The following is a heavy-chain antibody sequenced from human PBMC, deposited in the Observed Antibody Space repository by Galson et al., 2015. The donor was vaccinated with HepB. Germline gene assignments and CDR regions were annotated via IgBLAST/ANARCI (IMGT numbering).Heavy chain of an antibody. D-gene: IGHD2-15*01. CDR1: GFTFSSYW. V-gene: IGHV3-7*01. Sequence: SLRLSCAASGFTFSSYWMSWVRQAPGKGLEWVANIKQDGSEKYYVDSVKGRFTISRDNAKNSLYLQMNSLRAEDTAVYYCARDVGYCSGGSCYGKAYYFDYWGQGTLVTVSS. J-gene: IGHJ4*02. CDR3: ARDVGYCSGGSCYGKAYYFDY. CDR2: IKQDGSEK.